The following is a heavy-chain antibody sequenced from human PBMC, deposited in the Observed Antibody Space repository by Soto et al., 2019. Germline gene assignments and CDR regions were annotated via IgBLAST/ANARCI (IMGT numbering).Heavy chain of an antibody. J-gene: IGHJ3*02. CDR1: GYAFTGYY. D-gene: IGHD3-10*01. V-gene: IGHV1-2*04. CDR2: INPNSGGT. Sequence: ASVKVSCKASGYAFTGYYMHWVRQAPGQGLEWMGWINPNSGGTNYAQKFQGWVTMTRDTSISTAYMELSRLRSDDTAVYYCARGASIWFGELLSDAFDIWGQGTMVTVSS. CDR3: ARGASIWFGELLSDAFDI.